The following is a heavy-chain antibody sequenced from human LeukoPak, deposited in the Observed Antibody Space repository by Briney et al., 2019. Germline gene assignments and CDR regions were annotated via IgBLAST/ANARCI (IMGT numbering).Heavy chain of an antibody. Sequence: GGSLRLSCAASGFTFSDYYMSWIRQAPGKGLEWVSYISSSGSTIYYADSVKGRFTISRDNAKNSLYLQMNSLRAEDTAVYYCARDLIGYYDILTGYYPHYFDYWGQGTLVTVSS. D-gene: IGHD3-9*01. CDR1: GFTFSDYY. J-gene: IGHJ4*02. V-gene: IGHV3-11*04. CDR2: ISSSGSTI. CDR3: ARDLIGYYDILTGYYPHYFDY.